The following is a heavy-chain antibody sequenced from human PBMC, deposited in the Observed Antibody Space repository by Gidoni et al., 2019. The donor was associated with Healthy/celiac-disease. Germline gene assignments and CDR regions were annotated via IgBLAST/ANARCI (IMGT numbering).Heavy chain of an antibody. CDR2: ISGSGGST. CDR3: AKEANRNSGGYEGFDFDY. J-gene: IGHJ4*02. D-gene: IGHD1-26*01. V-gene: IGHV3-23*01. Sequence: AISGSGGSTYYADSVKGRFTISRDNSKNTVYLKMNSVRTEVTAVNYCAKEANRNSGGYEGFDFDYWGQGTLVTVS.